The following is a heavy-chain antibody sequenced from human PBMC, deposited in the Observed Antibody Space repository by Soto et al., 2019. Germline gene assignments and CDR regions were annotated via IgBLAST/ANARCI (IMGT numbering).Heavy chain of an antibody. CDR3: ARDVGRYYDKRVYYHDAFAI. CDR1: GDIVSSNSAA. J-gene: IGHJ3*02. Sequence: LSRTCAISGDIVSSNSAAWNWIGKSPSRGLEWLGRTYYRSKWYNDYAVSVKSRITITPAPSKNQFSLQLNSVPPEDTAVYYCARDVGRYYDKRVYYHDAFAIWPQGTAVPVS. CDR2: TYYRSKWYN. V-gene: IGHV6-1*01. D-gene: IGHD3-22*01.